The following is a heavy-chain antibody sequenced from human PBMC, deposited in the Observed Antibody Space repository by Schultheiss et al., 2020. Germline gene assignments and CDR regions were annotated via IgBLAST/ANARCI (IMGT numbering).Heavy chain of an antibody. V-gene: IGHV4-59*01. CDR2: ISYSGST. J-gene: IGHJ5*02. CDR3: ARGGAYITP. Sequence: SETLSLTCTVARGSISSYYWSWIRQPPGKVLEWIGYISYSGSTDYNPSLKSRVTISVDTSKNQFSLKLSSVTAADTAVYYCARGGAYITPWGQGTLVTVS. CDR1: RGSISSYY. D-gene: IGHD2-21*01.